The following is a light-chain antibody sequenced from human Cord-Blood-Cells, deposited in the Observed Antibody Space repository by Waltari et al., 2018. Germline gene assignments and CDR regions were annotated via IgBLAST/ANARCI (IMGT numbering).Light chain of an antibody. V-gene: IGLV2-23*01. J-gene: IGLJ2*01. Sequence: QSALTQPASVSGSPGQSITISCTGTSSDVGSNNLVSWYQQHPSKAPKLMIYEGSKRPAGVSNLFSGSKSGNTASLTISGLQAEDEAYYYCCSYAGSSTYVVFGGGTKLTVL. CDR1: SSDVGSNNL. CDR2: EGS. CDR3: CSYAGSSTYVV.